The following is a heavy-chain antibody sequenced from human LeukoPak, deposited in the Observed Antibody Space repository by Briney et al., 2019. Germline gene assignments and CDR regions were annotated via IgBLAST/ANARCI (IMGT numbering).Heavy chain of an antibody. V-gene: IGHV3-23*01. CDR3: ARDRYGDYDPTYGMDV. CDR2: ISGGGGST. D-gene: IGHD4-17*01. Sequence: GGSLRLSCAASGLTFSRYAMSWVRQAPGKGLEWVSTISGGGGSTHYADSVKGRFTISRDNSKNTLYLQMNSLRAEDTAVYYCARDRYGDYDPTYGMDVWGQGTTVTVSS. J-gene: IGHJ6*02. CDR1: GLTFSRYA.